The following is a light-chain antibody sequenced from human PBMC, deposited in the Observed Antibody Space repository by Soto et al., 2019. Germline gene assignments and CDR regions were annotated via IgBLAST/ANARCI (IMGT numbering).Light chain of an antibody. V-gene: IGLV2-14*01. CDR1: SSDIGGYNY. CDR3: ASYTSDTTGV. Sequence: QSALTQPASVSGSPGQSITISCTGTSSDIGGYNYVSWYQHHPGKAPKLMIYDVTSRPSGVSNRFSGSKSGNTASLTISGLQADDEANYYCASYTSDTTGVFGTGTKLTVL. J-gene: IGLJ1*01. CDR2: DVT.